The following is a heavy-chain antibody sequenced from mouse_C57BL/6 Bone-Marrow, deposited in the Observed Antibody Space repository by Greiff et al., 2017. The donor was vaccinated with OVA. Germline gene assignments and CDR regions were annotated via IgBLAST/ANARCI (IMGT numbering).Heavy chain of an antibody. V-gene: IGHV1-50*01. J-gene: IGHJ2*01. D-gene: IGHD4-1*01. CDR3: ARRNWYYFDY. CDR1: GYTFTSYW. Sequence: QVQLQQPGAELVKPGASVKLSCKASGYTFTSYWMQWVKQRPGQGLEWIGEIDPSDSYTNYNQKFKGKATLTVDTSSSTAYMQLSSLTSEDSAVYYCARRNWYYFDYWGQGTTLTVSS. CDR2: IDPSDSYT.